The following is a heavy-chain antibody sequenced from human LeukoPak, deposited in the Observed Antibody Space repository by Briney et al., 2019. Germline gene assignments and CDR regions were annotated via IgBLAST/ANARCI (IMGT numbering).Heavy chain of an antibody. Sequence: PSQTLSLTCTVSGGSISSGSYYWGWIRQPPGKGLEWIGSIYYSGSTYYNPSLKSRVTISVDTSKNQFSLKLSSVTAADTAVYYCARAQWLVRGPYYWGQGTLVTVSS. CDR2: IYYSGST. CDR1: GGSISSGSYY. J-gene: IGHJ4*02. CDR3: ARAQWLVRGPYY. V-gene: IGHV4-39*07. D-gene: IGHD6-19*01.